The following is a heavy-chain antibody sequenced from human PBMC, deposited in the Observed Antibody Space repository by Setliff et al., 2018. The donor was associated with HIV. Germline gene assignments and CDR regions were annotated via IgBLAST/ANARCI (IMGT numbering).Heavy chain of an antibody. V-gene: IGHV1-69*10. CDR3: ARIPTGGAFDI. Sequence: SVKVSCKASGGTFTNSAIGWVRQAPGQGLEWMGEIGPILGIANPAQKFQGRVTITTDESTNTAYMELSSLRSEDTAVYYCARIPTGGAFDIWGQGTVVTVSS. D-gene: IGHD7-27*01. CDR2: IGPILGIA. CDR1: GGTFTNSA. J-gene: IGHJ3*02.